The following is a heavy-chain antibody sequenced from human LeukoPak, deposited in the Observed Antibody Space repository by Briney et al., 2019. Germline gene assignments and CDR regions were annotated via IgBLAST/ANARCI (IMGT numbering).Heavy chain of an antibody. D-gene: IGHD2-2*01. J-gene: IGHJ6*03. CDR3: AKAGLYCSSTSCYHYYYYYMDV. CDR1: GFTFSSYG. CDR2: IRYDGSNK. Sequence: PGGSLGLSCAASGFTFSSYGMHWVRQAPGKGLEWVAFIRYDGSNKYYADSVKGRFTISRDNSKNTLYLQMNSLRAEDTAVYYCAKAGLYCSSTSCYHYYYYYMDVWGKGTTVTVSS. V-gene: IGHV3-30*02.